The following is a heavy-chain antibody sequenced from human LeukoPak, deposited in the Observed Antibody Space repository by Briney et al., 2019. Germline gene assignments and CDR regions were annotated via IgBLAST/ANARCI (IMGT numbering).Heavy chain of an antibody. J-gene: IGHJ3*02. CDR3: ARLYEVTGILYYNNAGAFDI. CDR2: ISYDGSNK. CDR1: GFTFSSYT. V-gene: IGHV3-30-3*01. D-gene: IGHD2-8*01. Sequence: GGSLRLSCAASGFTFSSYTMSWVRQAPGKGLEWVAVISYDGSNKYYADSVKGRFTISRDNSKNTLYLQMNSLRAEDTAVYYCARLYEVTGILYYNNAGAFDIWGQGTMVTVSS.